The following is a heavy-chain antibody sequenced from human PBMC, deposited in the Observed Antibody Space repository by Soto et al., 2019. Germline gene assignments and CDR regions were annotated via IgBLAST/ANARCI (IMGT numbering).Heavy chain of an antibody. V-gene: IGHV3-23*01. Sequence: GGSLRLSCAASGFTFSSYAMSWVRQAPGKGLEWVSAISGSGGSTYYADSVKGRFTISRDNTKNTLYLQMNSLRAEDTAVYYCTDVTIFEVIYCYYGMDVWGQGTTVTVSS. CDR1: GFTFSSYA. CDR2: ISGSGGST. J-gene: IGHJ6*02. CDR3: TDVTIFEVIYCYYGMDV. D-gene: IGHD3-3*01.